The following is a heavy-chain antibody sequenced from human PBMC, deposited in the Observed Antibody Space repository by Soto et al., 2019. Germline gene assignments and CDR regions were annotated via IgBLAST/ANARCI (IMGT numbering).Heavy chain of an antibody. V-gene: IGHV4-59*01. Sequence: SETLSLTCTVSGDSINGYYWSWIRQSPGKGLQWIGYVYYTGSTNYNPSLRGRVTISVDMSQNQFSLQLSSVTAADTAVYFCAKYRRTDAEGYTFDYWGQGAMVTVSS. CDR3: AKYRRTDAEGYTFDY. CDR2: VYYTGST. J-gene: IGHJ4*02. D-gene: IGHD2-15*01. CDR1: GDSINGYY.